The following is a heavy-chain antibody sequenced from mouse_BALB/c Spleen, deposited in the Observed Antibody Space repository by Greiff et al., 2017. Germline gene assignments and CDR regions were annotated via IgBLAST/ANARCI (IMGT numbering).Heavy chain of an antibody. D-gene: IGHD3-1*01. Sequence: EVKLLESGGGLVQPGGSLRLSCATSGFTFTDYYMSWVRQPPGKAPEWLGFIRNKANGYTTEYSASVKGRFTISRDNSQSILYLQMNTLRAEDSATYYCARTARATLYAMDYWGQGTSVTVSS. CDR2: IRNKANGYTT. CDR1: GFTFTDYY. CDR3: ARTARATLYAMDY. J-gene: IGHJ4*01. V-gene: IGHV7-3*02.